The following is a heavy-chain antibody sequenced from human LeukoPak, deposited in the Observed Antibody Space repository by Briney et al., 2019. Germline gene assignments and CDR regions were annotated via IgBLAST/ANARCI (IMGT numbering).Heavy chain of an antibody. V-gene: IGHV4-39*07. CDR1: GGSISSSNYY. D-gene: IGHD3-22*01. J-gene: IGHJ5*02. CDR3: ARDFTTVVVIGGWFDP. Sequence: PSETLSLTCTVSGGSISSSNYYWGWIRQPPGKGLEWIGNIYHSGSTYYNPSLKSRVTISVDTSKNQFSLKLTSVTAADTALYYCARDFTTVVVIGGWFDPWGQGTLVTVSS. CDR2: IYHSGST.